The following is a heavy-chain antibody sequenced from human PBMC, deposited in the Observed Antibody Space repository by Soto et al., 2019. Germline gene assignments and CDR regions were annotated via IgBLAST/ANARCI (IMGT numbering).Heavy chain of an antibody. CDR1: GDSVSDFC. CDR2: IYYSGST. Sequence: SETLSLTCTVPGDSVSDFCWTWIRQPPGKGLGWIGYIYYSGSTYYNPSLKSRVTISVDTSKNQFSLKLSSVTAADTAVYYCARSAGSGSYSPPGYWGQGTLVTVSS. CDR3: ARSAGSGSYSPPGY. V-gene: IGHV4-59*06. D-gene: IGHD3-10*01. J-gene: IGHJ4*02.